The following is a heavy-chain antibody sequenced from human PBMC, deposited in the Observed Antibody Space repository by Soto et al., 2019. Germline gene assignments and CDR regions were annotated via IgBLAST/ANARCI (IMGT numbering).Heavy chain of an antibody. CDR2: IGTAGDP. CDR1: GFILSGYD. D-gene: IGHD3-22*01. Sequence: PGGSLRLSCVASGFILSGYDMHWVRQPSGKGLEWVSAIGTAGDPYYSGSVKGRFTISRGSAENSLYLQMNNLRAGDTAVYYCARAGYDSSGYYFYAMDVWGPGTTVTVSS. J-gene: IGHJ6*02. V-gene: IGHV3-13*05. CDR3: ARAGYDSSGYYFYAMDV.